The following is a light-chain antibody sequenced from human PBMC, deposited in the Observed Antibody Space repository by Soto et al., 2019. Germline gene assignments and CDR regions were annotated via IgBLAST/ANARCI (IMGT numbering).Light chain of an antibody. J-gene: IGKJ1*01. CDR1: QGVSSSY. CDR3: QQYGRSPPSWT. CDR2: NAS. Sequence: EIVLTQSPGTLSLSPGERATFSCRASQGVSSSYLAWYQQKPGQPPRLLIFNASSGATGIPDRFSGSGSGTDFTLTISSLEPDDFAVYYCQQYGRSPPSWTFGQGTKVEIK. V-gene: IGKV3-20*01.